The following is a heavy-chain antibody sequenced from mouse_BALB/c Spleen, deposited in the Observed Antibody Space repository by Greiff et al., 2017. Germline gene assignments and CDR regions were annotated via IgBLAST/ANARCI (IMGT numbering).Heavy chain of an antibody. CDR3: ARGPYWYFDV. V-gene: IGHV5-6-5*01. J-gene: IGHJ1*01. Sequence: EVQRVESGGGLVKPGGSLKLSCAASGFTFSSYAMSWVRQTPEKRLEWVASISSGGSTYYPDSVKGRFTISRDNARNILYLQMSSLRSEDTAMYYCARGPYWYFDVWGAGTTVTVSS. CDR1: GFTFSSYA. CDR2: ISSGGST.